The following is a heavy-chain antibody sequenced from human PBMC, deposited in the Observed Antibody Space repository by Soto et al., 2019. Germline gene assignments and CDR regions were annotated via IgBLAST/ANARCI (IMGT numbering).Heavy chain of an antibody. V-gene: IGHV3-23*01. J-gene: IGHJ6*02. CDR1: GFTFSTYP. CDR3: VKDKAGGDSSGWFHYSYGMDV. CDR2: VSGSGSGT. D-gene: IGHD6-19*01. Sequence: LRLSCEASGFTFSTYPMTWVRKAPGKGLEWVSGVSGSGSGTYYADSVKGRFSSSRDNSKNTLRAEDTALYYCVKDKAGGDSSGWFHYSYGMDVWGQGTPVTVSS.